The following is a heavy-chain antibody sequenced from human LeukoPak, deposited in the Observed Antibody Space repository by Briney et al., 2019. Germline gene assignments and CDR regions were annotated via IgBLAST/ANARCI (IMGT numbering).Heavy chain of an antibody. V-gene: IGHV5-51*01. Sequence: GESLKISCNGSGYSFANSWIAWVRQMPGTGLEWMGIIYPGDSNTYYSPSFQGQVSISADRSITTAYLQWSSLKASDTAMYFCATARAVYDTSGDYAYYFDYWGQGILVTVPS. CDR1: GYSFANSW. CDR3: ATARAVYDTSGDYAYYFDY. CDR2: IYPGDSNT. D-gene: IGHD3-22*01. J-gene: IGHJ4*02.